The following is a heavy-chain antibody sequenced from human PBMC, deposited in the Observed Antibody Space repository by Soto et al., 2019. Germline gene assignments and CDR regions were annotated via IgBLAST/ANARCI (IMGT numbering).Heavy chain of an antibody. CDR1: GFTFSSYA. D-gene: IGHD3-10*01. V-gene: IGHV3-23*01. CDR3: ANRVSGIYFDY. J-gene: IGHJ4*02. CDR2: ISGSGGST. Sequence: EVQLLESGGGLVQPGGSLRLSCAASGFTFSSYAMSWVRQAPGKGLEWVSVISGSGGSTYYADSVKGRFTISRDNSKNPLYVKRNGVRAGDPALYYCANRVSGIYFDYGGQGPLVTVSS.